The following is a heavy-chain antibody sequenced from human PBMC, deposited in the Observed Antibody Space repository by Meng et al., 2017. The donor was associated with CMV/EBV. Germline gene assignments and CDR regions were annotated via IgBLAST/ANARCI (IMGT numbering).Heavy chain of an antibody. Sequence: GGSLRLSCAASGFTFSSYGMHWVRQAPGKGLEWVAFIRYDGSNKYYAESVKGRFTISRDNSKNTLYLQMNSLRAEDTAVYYCAKDGDSSSSGCPYWGQGTLVTVSS. D-gene: IGHD6-6*01. V-gene: IGHV3-30*02. CDR1: GFTFSSYG. J-gene: IGHJ4*02. CDR3: AKDGDSSSSGCPY. CDR2: IRYDGSNK.